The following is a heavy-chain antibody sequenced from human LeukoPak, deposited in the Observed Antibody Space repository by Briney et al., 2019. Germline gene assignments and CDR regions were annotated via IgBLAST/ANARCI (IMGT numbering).Heavy chain of an antibody. CDR2: ISGSGGST. V-gene: IGHV3-23*01. CDR3: AKALSGTVILFDF. J-gene: IGHJ4*02. D-gene: IGHD3-10*01. Sequence: PGGSLRLSCAASGFTFSSYAMSWVRKAPGKGLERVSAISGSGGSTYYADSVKGRFTISRDNSKNTLYLQMNSLRAEDTAVYYCAKALSGTVILFDFWGQGTLVTVSS. CDR1: GFTFSSYA.